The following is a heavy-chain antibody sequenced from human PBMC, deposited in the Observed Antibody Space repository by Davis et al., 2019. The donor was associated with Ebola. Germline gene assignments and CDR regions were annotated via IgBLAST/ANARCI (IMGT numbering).Heavy chain of an antibody. V-gene: IGHV3-48*02. D-gene: IGHD6-19*01. CDR3: ARAGTAVAGTFNYYYGMDV. J-gene: IGHJ6*02. CDR2: ISSSSSTI. Sequence: GESLKISCAASGFTFSSYSMNWVRQAPGKGLEWVSYISSSSSTIYYADSVKGRFTIARDNAKNSLYLQMNSLRDEDTAVYYCARAGTAVAGTFNYYYGMDVWGQGTTVTVSS. CDR1: GFTFSSYS.